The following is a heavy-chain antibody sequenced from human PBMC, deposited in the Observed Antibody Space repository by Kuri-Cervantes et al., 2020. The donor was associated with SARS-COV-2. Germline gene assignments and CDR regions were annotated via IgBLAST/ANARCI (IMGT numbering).Heavy chain of an antibody. CDR1: GFTFDDYG. Sequence: GGSLRLSCAASGFTFDDYGMSWVRQAPGKGLEWVSGINWNGGSTGYADSVKGRFTISRDNSKNTLYLQMNSLRAEDTAVYYCASELGYCSGGSCYPFDYWGQGTLVTVSS. CDR2: INWNGGST. J-gene: IGHJ4*02. CDR3: ASELGYCSGGSCYPFDY. D-gene: IGHD2-15*01. V-gene: IGHV3-20*04.